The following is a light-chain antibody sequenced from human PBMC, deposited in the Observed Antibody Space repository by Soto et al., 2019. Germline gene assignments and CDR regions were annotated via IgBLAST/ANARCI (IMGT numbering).Light chain of an antibody. CDR2: LGS. CDR3: MQARQTPWT. CDR1: QSLLHNNGYNY. V-gene: IGKV2-28*01. J-gene: IGKJ1*01. Sequence: DIVMTQSPLSLPVTPGEPASISCRSSQSLLHNNGYNYLDWYLQKPGQSPQLLIYLGSTRASGFPDRFSGSGSGTDFTLKISRVEAEDVGLYYCMQARQTPWTFGQGTKVEL.